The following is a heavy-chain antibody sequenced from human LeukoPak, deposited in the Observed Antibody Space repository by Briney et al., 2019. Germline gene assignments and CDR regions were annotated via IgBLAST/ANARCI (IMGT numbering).Heavy chain of an antibody. Sequence: GGSLRLSCAASGFTFSSFWMHWVRQVPGKGLVWVSRISTDGGTTTYADSVRGRFTISRDNSKNTLYLQMNSLRAEDTAVYFCAKGGIQLWSRPDYWGQGTLVTVSS. CDR1: GFTFSSFW. CDR2: ISTDGGTT. J-gene: IGHJ4*02. D-gene: IGHD5-18*01. V-gene: IGHV3-74*01. CDR3: AKGGIQLWSRPDY.